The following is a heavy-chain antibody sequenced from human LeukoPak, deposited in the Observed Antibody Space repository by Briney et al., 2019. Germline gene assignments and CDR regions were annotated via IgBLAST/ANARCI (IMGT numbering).Heavy chain of an antibody. CDR2: ISYDGSNK. J-gene: IGHJ4*02. CDR3: ARDRRIVIVPAALVGAFDY. CDR1: GFTFSSYT. V-gene: IGHV3-30*04. Sequence: GRSLSLSCAASGFTFSSYTMHWVRQAPGKGLEWVAVISYDGSNKYYADSVKGRFTISRDNSKNTLYLQMNSLRAEDTAVYYCARDRRIVIVPAALVGAFDYWGQGTLVTVSS. D-gene: IGHD2-2*01.